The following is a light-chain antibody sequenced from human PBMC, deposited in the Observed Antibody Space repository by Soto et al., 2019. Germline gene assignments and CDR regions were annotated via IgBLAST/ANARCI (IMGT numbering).Light chain of an antibody. CDR1: QPISSHNY. V-gene: IGKV3-20*01. CDR2: GAS. CDR3: QQYDNSPLT. J-gene: IGKJ4*01. Sequence: EIVLTQSPGTLSLSPGERATLSCRASQPISSHNYLAWYQQKPGQAPRVLIYGASRRATGISDMFSGSGSGTDFTLTISRLEPEDFAVYYCQQYDNSPLTFGGGTKVEIK.